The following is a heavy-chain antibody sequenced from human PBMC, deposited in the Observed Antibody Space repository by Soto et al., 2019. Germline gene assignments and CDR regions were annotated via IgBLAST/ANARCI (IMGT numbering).Heavy chain of an antibody. CDR2: MSGSGGST. D-gene: IGHD1-26*01. V-gene: IGHV3-23*01. CDR3: AQDHPGGSHDS. Sequence: EVQLLESGGGLGQPGGSLRLSCAASGFTFSRYAMSWVRQAPGKGLEWVSAMSGSGGSTYYEDSVKGRCTISRDNSKNTLYLQMNSLRAEDTAVYYCAQDHPGGSHDSWGQGPLVTVSS. J-gene: IGHJ4*02. CDR1: GFTFSRYA.